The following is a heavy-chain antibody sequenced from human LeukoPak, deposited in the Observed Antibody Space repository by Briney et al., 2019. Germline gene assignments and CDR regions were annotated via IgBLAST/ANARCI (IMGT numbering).Heavy chain of an antibody. V-gene: IGHV3-30*18. J-gene: IGHJ4*02. CDR2: ISDDGTKK. D-gene: IGHD2-2*01. CDR3: AKDRPVVVVVPAAIGY. CDR1: GFSFNNHG. Sequence: GGSLRLSCAASGFSFNNHGMHWVRQAPGKGLEWVAVISDDGTKKYYADSVNGRFTISRDNSRNMLYLRMDSLRAEDTAVYYCAKDRPVVVVVPAAIGYWGQGTLVTVSS.